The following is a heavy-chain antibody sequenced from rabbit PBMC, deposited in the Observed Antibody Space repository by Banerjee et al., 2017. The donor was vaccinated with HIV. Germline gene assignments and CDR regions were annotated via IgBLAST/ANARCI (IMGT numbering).Heavy chain of an antibody. V-gene: IGHV1S40*01. Sequence: QSLEESGGDLVKPGASLTLTCTASGFTFSSIYHMCWVRQAPGKGLEWIACIYAGSSGTTYYASWAKGRFTISKTSSTTVTLQMPSLTAADTATYFCARVDSGWDVGFDLWGQGTLVTVS. D-gene: IGHD4-2*01. J-gene: IGHJ4*01. CDR2: IYAGSSGTT. CDR3: ARVDSGWDVGFDL. CDR1: GFTFSSIYH.